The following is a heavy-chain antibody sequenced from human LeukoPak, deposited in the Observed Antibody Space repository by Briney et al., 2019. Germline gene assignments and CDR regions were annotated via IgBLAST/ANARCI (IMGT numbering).Heavy chain of an antibody. V-gene: IGHV6-1*01. J-gene: IGHJ5*02. CDR1: GDIVSSNSVT. D-gene: IGHD2-2*01. Sequence: SQTLSLTCAISGDIVSSNSVTWNWIRQSLSRGLEWLGRTYYRSTWCNDYAVSVRGRITVNPDTSKNQFSLHLNSVTSEDTAVYYCARRLTQYDCFDPWGQGILVAVSS. CDR2: TYYRSTWCN. CDR3: ARRLTQYDCFDP.